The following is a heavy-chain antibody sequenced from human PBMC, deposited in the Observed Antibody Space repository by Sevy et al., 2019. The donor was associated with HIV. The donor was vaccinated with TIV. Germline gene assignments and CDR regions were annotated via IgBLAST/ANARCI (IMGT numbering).Heavy chain of an antibody. D-gene: IGHD3-10*01. CDR1: GFTFRTSG. J-gene: IGHJ4*02. V-gene: IGHV3-30*18. CDR2: ISYDEAHK. CDR3: AKDYSAGITFVRGAYRARGDYFDY. Sequence: GGSLRLSCVTSGFTFRTSGMHWVRQSPGKGLEWVAIISYDEAHKNYADSVRGRFSISKDNSKNSLYLQMSSLKTERTAVYYWAKDYSAGITFVRGAYRARGDYFDYWGQGTQVTVSS.